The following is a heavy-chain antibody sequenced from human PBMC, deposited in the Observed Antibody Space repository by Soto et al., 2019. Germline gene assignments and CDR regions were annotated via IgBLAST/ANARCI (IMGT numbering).Heavy chain of an antibody. CDR1: GGSISCGDYY. D-gene: IGHD3-3*01. CDR3: ARCWSGSRQGFHP. J-gene: IGHJ5*02. V-gene: IGHV4-31*03. CDR2: IYYSGST. Sequence: QVQLQESGPGLVKPSQTLSLTCTVSGGSISCGDYYWSWIRQHPGKGLEWIGYIYYSGSTYYNPSLKSRVTISVDTSKNQFSLKLSSVTAADTAVYYSARCWSGSRQGFHPLGQGTLVTVSS.